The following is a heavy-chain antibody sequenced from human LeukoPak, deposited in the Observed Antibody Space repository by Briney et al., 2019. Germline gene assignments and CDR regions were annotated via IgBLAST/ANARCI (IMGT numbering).Heavy chain of an antibody. CDR1: GFTFSSYG. CDR2: IRYDGSNK. D-gene: IGHD3-3*01. J-gene: IGHJ5*02. Sequence: GGSLRLSCAASGFTFSSYGMHWVRQAPGKGLEWVAFIRYDGSNKYYADSVKGRFTISRDNSKNTLYLQMNSLRAEDTAVYYCAKETVLRFLEWLYEYNWFDPWGQGTLVTVSS. CDR3: AKETVLRFLEWLYEYNWFDP. V-gene: IGHV3-30*02.